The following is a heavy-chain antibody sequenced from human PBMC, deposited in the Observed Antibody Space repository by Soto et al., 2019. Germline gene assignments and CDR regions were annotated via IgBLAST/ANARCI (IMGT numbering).Heavy chain of an antibody. V-gene: IGHV4-4*07. CDR2: IFSSGST. Sequence: SETLSLTCTVSGGSISSFYWSWIRQPAGKGLEWIGRIFSSGSTSYNPSLKSRVTMSVDTSKNQFSLNLSSVTAADTAVYYCAREGCASDCFLAYGIRLGWFDFWGQGALVTVSS. D-gene: IGHD2-21*01. J-gene: IGHJ4*02. CDR1: GGSISSFY. CDR3: AREGCASDCFLAYGIRLGWFDF.